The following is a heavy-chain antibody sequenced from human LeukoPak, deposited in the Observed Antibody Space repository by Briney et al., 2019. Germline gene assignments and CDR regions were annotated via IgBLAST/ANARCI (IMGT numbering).Heavy chain of an antibody. D-gene: IGHD4-17*01. CDR2: IYSDGKT. Sequence: GGSLRLSCAASGFSVNGNYWLWVRQTPGKRPQWISIIYSDGKTLYADSVRGRFTFSRDNSKNTLYLQMYSLRVEDTAVYFCAGGDYPLTYWGQGSLVTVSS. J-gene: IGHJ4*02. CDR1: GFSVNGNY. CDR3: AGGDYPLTY. V-gene: IGHV3-66*01.